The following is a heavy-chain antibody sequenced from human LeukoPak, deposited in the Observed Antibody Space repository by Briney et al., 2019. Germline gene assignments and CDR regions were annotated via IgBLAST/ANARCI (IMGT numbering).Heavy chain of an antibody. D-gene: IGHD4-17*01. CDR1: GGSSRSNSYY. CDR2: IYYSGSS. V-gene: IGHV4-39*07. J-gene: IGHJ4*02. Sequence: SETLSLTCTVSGGSSRSNSYYWGWIRQPPGKGLEFVGSIYYSGSSYYNPSLKSRVTISVDTSKNRFSLKLTSVTAADTAVYYCARGETRYGDYVLWYYWGQGTLVTVSS. CDR3: ARGETRYGDYVLWYY.